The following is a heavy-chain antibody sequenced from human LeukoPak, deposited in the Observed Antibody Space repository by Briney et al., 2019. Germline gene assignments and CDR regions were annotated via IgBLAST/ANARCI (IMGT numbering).Heavy chain of an antibody. J-gene: IGHJ4*02. D-gene: IGHD3-16*01. Sequence: GASVKVSCKVSGYTLSDLSMYWVRQAPGKGLEWMGSFALEDGERIYAQKFQGRITMTEDTSTDTAYMELSSLRSEDTALYFCAAAFGGNLVDFWGQGTLVTVSS. CDR2: FALEDGER. CDR1: GYTLSDLS. CDR3: AAAFGGNLVDF. V-gene: IGHV1-24*01.